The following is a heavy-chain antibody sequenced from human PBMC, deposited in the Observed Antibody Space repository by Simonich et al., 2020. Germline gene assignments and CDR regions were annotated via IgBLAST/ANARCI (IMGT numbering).Heavy chain of an antibody. V-gene: IGHV1-2*02. D-gene: IGHD2-2*01. CDR1: GYTFTGYY. CDR3: ARDPVVPAAIRNAFDI. CDR2: INPNSGGT. Sequence: QVQLVQSGAEVKKPGASVKVSCKASGYTFTGYYMHWVRQAPGQGLEGMGRINPNSGGTNYAQKFQGRVTMTRDTSISTAYMELSRLRSDDTAVYYCARDPVVPAAIRNAFDIWGQGTMVTVSS. J-gene: IGHJ3*02.